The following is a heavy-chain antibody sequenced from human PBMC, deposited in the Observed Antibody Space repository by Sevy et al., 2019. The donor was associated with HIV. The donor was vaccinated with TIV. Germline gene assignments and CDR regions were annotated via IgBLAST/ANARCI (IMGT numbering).Heavy chain of an antibody. CDR3: AKEEVRGVIKGSFYYYYGMDV. D-gene: IGHD3-10*01. CDR2: ISGSGGST. J-gene: IGHJ6*02. Sequence: GGSLRLSCAASGFTFSSYAMHWVRQAPGKGLEWVSAISGSGGSTYYADSVKGRFTISRDNSKNTLYLQMNSLRAEDTAVYYCAKEEVRGVIKGSFYYYYGMDVWGQGTTVTVSS. CDR1: GFTFSSYA. V-gene: IGHV3-23*01.